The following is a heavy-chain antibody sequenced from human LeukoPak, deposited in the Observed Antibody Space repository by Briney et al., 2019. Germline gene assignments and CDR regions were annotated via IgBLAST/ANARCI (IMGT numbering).Heavy chain of an antibody. Sequence: GASVKVFCKXSGYTFTGYYMHWVRQSPGQGLEWMGWISPNSGGINYAQKFEGRVTMTRDTSISTAYMELSRLRSDDTAVYYCARDRDGSGWWLPFDYWGQGTLVTVSS. D-gene: IGHD5-12*01. CDR2: ISPNSGGI. V-gene: IGHV1-2*02. CDR3: ARDRDGSGWWLPFDY. CDR1: GYTFTGYY. J-gene: IGHJ4*02.